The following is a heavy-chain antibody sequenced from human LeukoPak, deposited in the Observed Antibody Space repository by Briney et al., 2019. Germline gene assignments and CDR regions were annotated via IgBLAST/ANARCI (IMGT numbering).Heavy chain of an antibody. D-gene: IGHD3-22*01. CDR1: GGSISSYY. J-gene: IGHJ3*02. CDR2: IYYSGST. Sequence: SETLSLTCTVSGGSISSYYWSWIRQPPGKGLEWIGYIYYSGSTNYNPSLKSRVTISVDTSKNQFSLKLSSVTAADTAVYYCARVPPYYYDSSGYFVAAFDIWGIGTMVTVSS. CDR3: ARVPPYYYDSSGYFVAAFDI. V-gene: IGHV4-59*01.